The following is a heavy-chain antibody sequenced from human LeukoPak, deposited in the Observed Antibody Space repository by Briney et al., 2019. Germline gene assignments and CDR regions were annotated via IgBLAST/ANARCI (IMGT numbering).Heavy chain of an antibody. CDR3: ARDGGWSSTSCYVS. V-gene: IGHV3-21*01. Sequence: GGSLRLFCAASGFTFSSYSMNWVRQAPGKGLEWVSSISSSSSYIYYADSVKGRFTISRDNAKNSLYLQMNRLRAEDTAVYYCARDGGWSSTSCYVSWGQRTLVTVSS. D-gene: IGHD2-2*01. J-gene: IGHJ4*02. CDR2: ISSSSSYI. CDR1: GFTFSSYS.